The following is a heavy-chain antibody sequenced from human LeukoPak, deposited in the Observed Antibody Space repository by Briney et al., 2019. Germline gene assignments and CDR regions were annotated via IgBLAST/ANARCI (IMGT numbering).Heavy chain of an antibody. J-gene: IGHJ3*02. CDR3: ARVGVVPAAIPDGFDI. CDR2: IYSGGST. D-gene: IGHD2-2*01. V-gene: IGHV3-53*01. CDR1: GFTVCSNY. Sequence: PAGSLRLSCAAYGFTVCSNYMSWVPPAPGTGREWGSDIYSGGSTYYADSVKGRSTTSRDNSKNKLYLQMNSLTAEDTAVYYGARVGVVPAAIPDGFDIGGQGTMVTVSS.